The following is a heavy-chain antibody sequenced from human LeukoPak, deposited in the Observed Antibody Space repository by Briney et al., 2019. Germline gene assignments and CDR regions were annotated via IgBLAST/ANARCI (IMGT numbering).Heavy chain of an antibody. Sequence: GGSLRLSCAASGFSLSTYWMSWVRQAPGKGLEWVANIKQDESEKDYVDSVKGRFTISRDNAKNSLYLQMNSLRAEDMALYYCAKGSGSYVLFRSFDYWGQGTLVTVSS. CDR3: AKGSGSYVLFRSFDY. D-gene: IGHD1-26*01. V-gene: IGHV3-7*03. CDR2: IKQDESEK. CDR1: GFSLSTYW. J-gene: IGHJ4*02.